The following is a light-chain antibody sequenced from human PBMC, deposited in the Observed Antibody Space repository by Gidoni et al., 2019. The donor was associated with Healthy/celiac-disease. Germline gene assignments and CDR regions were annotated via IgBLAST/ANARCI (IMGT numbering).Light chain of an antibody. J-gene: IGKJ3*01. CDR3: MQALQTPLT. CDR1: QSLLHSNGYNY. V-gene: IGKV2-28*01. Sequence: DIVMTKSPPSLPVTPGEPASISCRSSQSLLHSNGYNYLYWYLQKQGQPPQLLIYLGSNRASGVPDRFSGSGSGTDFTLKISRVEAEDVGVYYCMQALQTPLTFGPGTKVDIK. CDR2: LGS.